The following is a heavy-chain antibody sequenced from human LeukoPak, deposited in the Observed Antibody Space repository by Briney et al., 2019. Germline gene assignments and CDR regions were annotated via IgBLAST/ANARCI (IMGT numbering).Heavy chain of an antibody. CDR3: ARGRGVTSSYYFDY. V-gene: IGHV4-34*01. J-gene: IGHJ4*02. CDR2: INHSGST. D-gene: IGHD2-21*02. CDR1: GGSPSGYY. Sequence: PEGLSLTCAVYGGSPSGYYWSWICQPPGEGLGWVGEINHSGSTNYNPSLKSRATISVDTSKNQFSLKLSSVTAAHTAVYYCARGRGVTSSYYFDYWGQGTLVTVSS.